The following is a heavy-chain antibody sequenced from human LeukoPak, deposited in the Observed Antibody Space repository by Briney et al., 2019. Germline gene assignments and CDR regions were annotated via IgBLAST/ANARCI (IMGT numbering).Heavy chain of an antibody. Sequence: ASVKVSCKASGYTFTSYAMNWVRQAPGQRLEWMGWINTNTGNPTYAQGFTGRFVFSLDTSVSTAYLQISSLKAEDTAVYYCATSDYGDAFDIWGQGTMVTVSS. CDR3: ATSDYGDAFDI. J-gene: IGHJ3*02. D-gene: IGHD4-17*01. CDR2: INTNTGNP. V-gene: IGHV7-4-1*02. CDR1: GYTFTSYA.